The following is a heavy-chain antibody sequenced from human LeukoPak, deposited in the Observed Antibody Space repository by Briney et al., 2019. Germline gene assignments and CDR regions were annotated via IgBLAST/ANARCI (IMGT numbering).Heavy chain of an antibody. Sequence: GGSLRLSCAASGFSFSGYNMNWVRQAPGKGLEWVSLIDGSSRYIYYADSVKGRFTISRDNTRNSLYLQMNSLRAEDTAVYYCARIRGHCSSTTCPNFDYWGQGTLVTVSS. D-gene: IGHD2-2*01. CDR2: IDGSSRYI. J-gene: IGHJ4*02. CDR1: GFSFSGYN. CDR3: ARIRGHCSSTTCPNFDY. V-gene: IGHV3-21*01.